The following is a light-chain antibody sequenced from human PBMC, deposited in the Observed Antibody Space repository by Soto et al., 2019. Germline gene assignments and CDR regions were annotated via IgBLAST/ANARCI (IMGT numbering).Light chain of an antibody. V-gene: IGKV4-1*01. J-gene: IGKJ5*01. Sequence: DIVMTQSPDSLAVSLGERATINCKSSQSVLLNSNNKDYLAWYQKKPGQPPKLVIYWASTRESGVPDRFSGSGSGPHFTLTISSLKPEDGAVYYCQQYNSIQNTFGQGTQLEIK. CDR2: WAS. CDR3: QQYNSIQNT. CDR1: QSVLLNSNNKDY.